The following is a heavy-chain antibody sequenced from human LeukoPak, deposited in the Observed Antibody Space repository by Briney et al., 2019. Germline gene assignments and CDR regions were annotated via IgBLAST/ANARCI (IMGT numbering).Heavy chain of an antibody. CDR3: AKDRLPNYHYYYGMDV. Sequence: GGSLRLSCSASGFTFSSCAMILGRHAPGQGLERVSPFSGSGGTAYYADSVKGRFTISRDNSKNTLYLQVNSLRAEDTAVYYCAKDRLPNYHYYYGMDVWGQGTTVTVSS. V-gene: IGHV3-23*01. J-gene: IGHJ6*02. CDR1: GFTFSSCA. CDR2: FSGSGGTA. D-gene: IGHD3-16*01.